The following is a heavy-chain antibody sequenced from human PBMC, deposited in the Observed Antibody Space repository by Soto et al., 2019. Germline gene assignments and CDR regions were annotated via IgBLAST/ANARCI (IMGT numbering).Heavy chain of an antibody. J-gene: IGHJ4*02. CDR1: GFTFSSYA. Sequence: GGSLRLSCAASGFTFSSYAMSWVRQAPGKGLEWVSAISGSGGSTYYADSVKGRFTISRDNSKNTLYLQMNSLRAEDTAVYYCAKDLVFVVVVAATLGLQGWGQGTLVTVSS. CDR3: AKDLVFVVVVAATLGLQG. V-gene: IGHV3-23*01. D-gene: IGHD2-15*01. CDR2: ISGSGGST.